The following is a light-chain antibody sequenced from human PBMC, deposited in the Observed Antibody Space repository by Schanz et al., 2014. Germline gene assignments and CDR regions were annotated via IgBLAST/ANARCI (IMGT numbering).Light chain of an antibody. J-gene: IGLJ2*01. CDR1: SSDVGGYNY. Sequence: QSVLTQPASVSGSPGQSITISCTGTSSDVGGYNYVSWYQQHPGKAPKLIIYDVSNRPSGVSNRFSGSKSGNTASLTISGLRAEDEADYYCSSYTGSSTHVVFGGGTKLTVL. V-gene: IGLV2-14*01. CDR2: DVS. CDR3: SSYTGSSTHVV.